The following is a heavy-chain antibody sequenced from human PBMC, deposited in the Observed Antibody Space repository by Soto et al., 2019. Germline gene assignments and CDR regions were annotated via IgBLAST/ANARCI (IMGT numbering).Heavy chain of an antibody. Sequence: ASVKVSCKASGYTFTSYDINWVRQATGQGLEWMGWMNPNSGNTGYAQKFQGRVTMTRNTPISTAYMELSSLRSEDTAVYYCARSGSYSYYMDVWGKGTTVTVSS. V-gene: IGHV1-8*01. CDR1: GYTFTSYD. J-gene: IGHJ6*03. D-gene: IGHD3-10*01. CDR3: ARSGSYSYYMDV. CDR2: MNPNSGNT.